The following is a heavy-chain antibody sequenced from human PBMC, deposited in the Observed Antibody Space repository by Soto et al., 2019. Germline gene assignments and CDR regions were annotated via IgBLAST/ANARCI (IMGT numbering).Heavy chain of an antibody. CDR3: ARHLNSSSWYWWGGHNWFDP. V-gene: IGHV4-39*01. Sequence: PSETLSLTCTVSGGSISSSSYYWGWIRQPPGKGLEWIGSIYYSGSTYYNPSLKSRVTISVDTSKNQFSLKLSSVTAADTAVYYCARHLNSSSWYWWGGHNWFDPWGQGTLVTVSS. J-gene: IGHJ5*02. CDR1: GGSISSSSYY. CDR2: IYYSGST. D-gene: IGHD6-13*01.